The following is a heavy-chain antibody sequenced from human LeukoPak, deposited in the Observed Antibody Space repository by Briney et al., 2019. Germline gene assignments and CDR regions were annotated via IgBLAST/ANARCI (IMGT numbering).Heavy chain of an antibody. V-gene: IGHV1-8*01. CDR3: TRGYYDSSGTLEY. CDR1: GYTFTSYD. CDR2: MNPNSGNT. J-gene: IGHJ4*02. Sequence: ASVTVSCTASGYTFTSYDINWVRQATGQGLEWMGWMNPNSGNTGYAQKFQGRVTMTRNTSISTAYMELSSLRSEDTAVYYCTRGYYDSSGTLEYWGQGTLVTVSS. D-gene: IGHD3-22*01.